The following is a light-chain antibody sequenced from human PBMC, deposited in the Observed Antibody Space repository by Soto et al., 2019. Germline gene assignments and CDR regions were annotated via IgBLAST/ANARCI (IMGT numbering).Light chain of an antibody. CDR2: EAS. Sequence: DLPMTQSPSSLSASVGDRVTITCQASQDIANYLSWHQHKPGKAPRLLIHEASNLETGVPARFSGSGSGTDFAFTITSLQPDDIGTYYCQQYDNLPYTFGQGTKLEIK. CDR1: QDIANY. V-gene: IGKV1-33*01. J-gene: IGKJ2*01. CDR3: QQYDNLPYT.